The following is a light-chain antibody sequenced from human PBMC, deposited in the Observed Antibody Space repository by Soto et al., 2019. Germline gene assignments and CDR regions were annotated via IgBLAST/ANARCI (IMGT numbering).Light chain of an antibody. V-gene: IGKV1-27*01. CDR2: APS. Sequence: DIQMTQSPSSLSTSVRDRVTITCRGSQGSSNSIGWYQQKPGKVHKLLIYAPSSLQAGVPSRFSGSGSGTDFTLTISSLQPEDVAIYYCQKYDSAPWTFGQGTKVEIK. J-gene: IGKJ1*01. CDR1: QGSSNS. CDR3: QKYDSAPWT.